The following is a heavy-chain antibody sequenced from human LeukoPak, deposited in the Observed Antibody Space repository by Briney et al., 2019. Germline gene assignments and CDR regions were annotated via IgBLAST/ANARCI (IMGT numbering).Heavy chain of an antibody. CDR2: TSGSGIST. CDR1: GFTFSSYA. Sequence: GGSLRLSCAASGFTFSSYAMSWVRQAPGKGLEWVSATSGSGISTYYADSVKGRFTISRDNSKNTLHLQMNSLRAEDTAVYYCAKKGVRIAVAGSGDAFDIWGRGTMVTVSS. CDR3: AKKGVRIAVAGSGDAFDI. J-gene: IGHJ3*02. D-gene: IGHD6-19*01. V-gene: IGHV3-23*01.